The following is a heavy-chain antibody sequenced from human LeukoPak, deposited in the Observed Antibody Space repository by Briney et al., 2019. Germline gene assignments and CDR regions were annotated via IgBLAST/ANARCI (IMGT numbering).Heavy chain of an antibody. J-gene: IGHJ4*02. CDR2: INPSGGST. Sequence: ASVKVSCKASGYTFTSYYMHWVRQAPGQGLEWMGIINPSGGSTSYAQKFQGRVTMTRDTSTSTVYMELSSLRSEDTAVYYCARDRYGDYGFPSYYFDYWGQGTLVTVSS. V-gene: IGHV1-46*01. CDR1: GYTFTSYY. CDR3: ARDRYGDYGFPSYYFDY. D-gene: IGHD4-17*01.